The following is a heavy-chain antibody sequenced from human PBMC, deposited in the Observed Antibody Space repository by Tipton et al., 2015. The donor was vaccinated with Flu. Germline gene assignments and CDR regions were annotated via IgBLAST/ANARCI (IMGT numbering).Heavy chain of an antibody. CDR2: IHYSGSP. V-gene: IGHV4-38-2*02. CDR3: ARDPSLGMPDYFDY. D-gene: IGHD2-2*01. CDR1: RDSMRSDYF. J-gene: IGHJ4*02. Sequence: TLSLTCTVSRDSMRSDYFWGWIRQAPGKGLEWIGNIHYSGSPHYNPSLKSRVTISIDTSKNQFSLRLSSVTAADTAVYYCARDPSLGMPDYFDYWGQGTLVTASS.